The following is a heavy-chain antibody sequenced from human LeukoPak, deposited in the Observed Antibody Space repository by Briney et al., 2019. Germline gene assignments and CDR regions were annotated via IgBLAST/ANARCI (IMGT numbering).Heavy chain of an antibody. CDR3: ARADTAMVFGY. CDR1: HYSINSGYY. D-gene: IGHD5-18*01. V-gene: IGHV4-38-2*02. J-gene: IGHJ4*02. CDR2: IHSSGTT. Sequence: SETLSLTCTVSHYSINSGYYWGWIRQPPGKRLEWIASIHSSGTTYYNPSLKSRVTISVDKSKNQFSLKLSSVTAADTAVYYCARADTAMVFGYWGQGTLVTVSS.